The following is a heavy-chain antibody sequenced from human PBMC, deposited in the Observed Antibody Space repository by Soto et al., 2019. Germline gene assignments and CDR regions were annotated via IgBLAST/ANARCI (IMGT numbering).Heavy chain of an antibody. J-gene: IGHJ6*02. Sequence: GGSLRLSCAASGFTFSTYWMSWVRQAPGKGLEWVANIKEDGSEKYYVDSVEGRFTISRDNAKNSLYLQMTSLRAEDTALYYCARGWGYFDSSGFPYLYAMDVWGQGTTVTVSS. CDR1: GFTFSTYW. CDR3: ARGWGYFDSSGFPYLYAMDV. D-gene: IGHD3-22*01. CDR2: IKEDGSEK. V-gene: IGHV3-7*01.